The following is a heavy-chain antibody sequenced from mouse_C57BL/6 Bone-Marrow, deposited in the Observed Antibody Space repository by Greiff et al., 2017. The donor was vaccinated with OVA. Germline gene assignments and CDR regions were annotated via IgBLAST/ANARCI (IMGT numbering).Heavy chain of an antibody. Sequence: QVQLKQPGAELVRPGTSVKLSCKASGYTFTSYWMHWVKQRPGQGLEWIGVIDPSDSYTNYNQKFKGKATLTVDTSSSTAYMQLSSLTSEDSAVYYCARGDYGSSVAYWGQGTLVTVSA. CDR3: ARGDYGSSVAY. J-gene: IGHJ3*01. D-gene: IGHD1-1*01. CDR2: IDPSDSYT. V-gene: IGHV1-59*01. CDR1: GYTFTSYW.